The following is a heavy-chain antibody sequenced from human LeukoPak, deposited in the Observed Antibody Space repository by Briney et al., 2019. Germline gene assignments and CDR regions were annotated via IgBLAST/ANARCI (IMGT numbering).Heavy chain of an antibody. Sequence: PGGSLRLSCAASGFTFSSYSMNWVRQAPGKGLVWVSRIKSDGSSTNYADSVKGRFTISRDNAKNTLYLQMNSLRAEDTAVYYCTRELPFDLWGRGTLVTVSS. CDR2: IKSDGSST. CDR1: GFTFSSYS. J-gene: IGHJ2*01. D-gene: IGHD2-21*01. CDR3: TRELPFDL. V-gene: IGHV3-74*01.